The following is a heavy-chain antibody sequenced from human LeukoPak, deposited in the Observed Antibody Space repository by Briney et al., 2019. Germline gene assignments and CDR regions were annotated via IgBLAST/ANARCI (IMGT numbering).Heavy chain of an antibody. Sequence: SETLSLTCAVYGGSFSGYYWSWIRQPPGKGLEWIGEINHSGSTNYNPSLKSRVTISVDTSKNQFSLRLSSVTAADTAVYYCARGAQRRIPSYYWGQGTLVTVSS. CDR1: GGSFSGYY. J-gene: IGHJ4*02. D-gene: IGHD5-24*01. V-gene: IGHV4-34*01. CDR3: ARGAQRRIPSYY. CDR2: INHSGST.